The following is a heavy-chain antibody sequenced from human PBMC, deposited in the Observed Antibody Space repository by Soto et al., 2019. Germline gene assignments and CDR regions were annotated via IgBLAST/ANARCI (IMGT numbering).Heavy chain of an antibody. Sequence: PSETLSLTCSVSGGSISSVGHYWTWIRQQPGKDLEWIGYIYYSGSTDYNPSLKSRVTISVDRSKNQFSLNLSSVTAADTAIYYCARESDGYDSSTRYGLDVWGQGTTVTVSS. CDR1: GGSISSVGHY. J-gene: IGHJ6*02. CDR3: ARESDGYDSSTRYGLDV. D-gene: IGHD5-12*01. V-gene: IGHV4-31*03. CDR2: IYYSGST.